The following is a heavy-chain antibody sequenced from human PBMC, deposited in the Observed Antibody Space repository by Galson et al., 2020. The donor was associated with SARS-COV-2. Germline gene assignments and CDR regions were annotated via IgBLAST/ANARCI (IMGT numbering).Heavy chain of an antibody. CDR3: ARETIAAAGTAEDY. CDR1: GFTFSSYW. CDR2: INSDGSST. Sequence: ALHGESLKISCAASGFTFSSYWMHWVRQAPGKGLVWVSRINSDGSSTSYADSVKGRFTISRDNAKNTLYLQMNSLRAEDTAVYYCARETIAAAGTAEDYWGQGTLVTVSS. D-gene: IGHD6-13*01. J-gene: IGHJ4*02. V-gene: IGHV3-74*01.